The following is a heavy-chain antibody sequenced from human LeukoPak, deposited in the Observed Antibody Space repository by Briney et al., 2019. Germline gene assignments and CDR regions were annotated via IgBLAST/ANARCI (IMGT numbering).Heavy chain of an antibody. CDR1: GFTLSSYW. CDR3: ASQAYITIFGVVISSPDAFDI. J-gene: IGHJ3*02. CDR2: IKQDGSEK. D-gene: IGHD3-3*01. V-gene: IGHV3-7*01. Sequence: GGSLRLSCAASGFTLSSYWMSWVRQAPGKGLEWVANIKQDGSEKYYVDSVKGRFTISRDNAKNSLYLQMNSLRAEDTAVYYCASQAYITIFGVVISSPDAFDIWGQGTMVTVSS.